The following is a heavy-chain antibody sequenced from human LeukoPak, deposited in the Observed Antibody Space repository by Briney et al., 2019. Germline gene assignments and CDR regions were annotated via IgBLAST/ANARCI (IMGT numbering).Heavy chain of an antibody. CDR2: ISYDGSNK. CDR1: GFTFSSYG. D-gene: IGHD3-9*01. CDR3: AKGTYYDILTGPPHLFDY. J-gene: IGHJ4*02. V-gene: IGHV3-30*18. Sequence: GRSLRLSCAASGFTFSSYGMHWVRQAPGKGLEWVAVISYDGSNKYYADSVKGRFTISRDNSKNTLYLQMNSLRAEDTAVYYCAKGTYYDILTGPPHLFDYWGQGTLVTVSS.